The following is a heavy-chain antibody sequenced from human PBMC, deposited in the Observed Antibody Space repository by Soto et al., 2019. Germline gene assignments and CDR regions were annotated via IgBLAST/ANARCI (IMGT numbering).Heavy chain of an antibody. CDR1: GFTFSSYA. Sequence: PGGSLRLSCVVSGFTFSSYAMSWVRQAPGKGLEWVSLISGTGSTTYYADSVKGRFTISRDNSKNTLYLQMNSLRAEDTAVYYCAKDPIAWQLGYYFDYWGQGTLVTVSS. CDR2: ISGTGSTT. CDR3: AKDPIAWQLGYYFDY. J-gene: IGHJ4*02. D-gene: IGHD6-13*01. V-gene: IGHV3-23*01.